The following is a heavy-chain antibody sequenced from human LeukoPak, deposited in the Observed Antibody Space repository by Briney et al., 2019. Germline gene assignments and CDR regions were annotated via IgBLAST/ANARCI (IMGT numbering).Heavy chain of an antibody. CDR2: ISWNSGSI. CDR1: GFTFDDYA. CDR3: ASLYDFWSGPDYYYYMDV. J-gene: IGHJ6*03. V-gene: IGHV3-9*01. D-gene: IGHD3-3*01. Sequence: GGSLRLSCAASGFTFDDYAMHWVRHAPGKGLEWVSGISWNSGSIGYADSVKGRFTISRDNSKNTLYLQMNSLRAEDTAVYYCASLYDFWSGPDYYYYMDVWGKGTTVTVSS.